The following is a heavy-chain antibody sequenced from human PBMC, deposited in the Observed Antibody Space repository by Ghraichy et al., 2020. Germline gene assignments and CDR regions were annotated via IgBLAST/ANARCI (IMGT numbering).Heavy chain of an antibody. CDR3: ATSGSSYGGQFDF. CDR2: ISNSGTT. CDR1: GYSFSGPYY. V-gene: IGHV4-38-2*02. D-gene: IGHD5-18*01. Sequence: SETLSLTCTVSGYSFSGPYYWGWIRQPPGRGLEWIGSISNSGTTYYNPSLASRVTISYDTSKNQFSLKLTSVTAADTAEYYCATSGSSYGGQFDFWGQGTLVTVSS. J-gene: IGHJ4*02.